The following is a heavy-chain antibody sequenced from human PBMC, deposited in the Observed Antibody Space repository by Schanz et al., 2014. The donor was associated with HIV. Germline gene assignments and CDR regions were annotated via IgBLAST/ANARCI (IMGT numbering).Heavy chain of an antibody. CDR3: AKEMVSRYYGDAFNI. CDR1: GFTFDDYA. Sequence: EVQLVESGGGLVQPGRSLRLSCVASGFTFDDYAMHWVRQVPGKGLEWVSGISWKSDSIGYADSVKGRFTISRDNAKNTLYLQMNSLRAEDTALYYCAKEMVSRYYGDAFNIWGQGTMVTVSS. V-gene: IGHV3-9*01. CDR2: ISWKSDSI. J-gene: IGHJ3*02. D-gene: IGHD3-16*01.